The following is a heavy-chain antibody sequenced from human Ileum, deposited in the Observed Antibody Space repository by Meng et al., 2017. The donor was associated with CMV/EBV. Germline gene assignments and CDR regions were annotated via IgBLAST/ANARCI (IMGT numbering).Heavy chain of an antibody. CDR2: IGPYSGAA. V-gene: IGHV1-18*01. CDR3: ARTLKGSNFWFDT. J-gene: IGHJ5*02. CDR1: GYPFINFG. Sequence: KTSGYPFINFGVGWVRQAPGQGLEWLGWIGPYSGAAIYARSVQGRVTMTTDTPTSTAYMELGGLRSDDTAVYYCARTLKGSNFWFDTWGQGTLVTVSS. D-gene: IGHD4-11*01.